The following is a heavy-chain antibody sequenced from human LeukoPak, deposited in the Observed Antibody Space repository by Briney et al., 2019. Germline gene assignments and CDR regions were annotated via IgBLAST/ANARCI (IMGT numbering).Heavy chain of an antibody. CDR2: ISCSGGST. CDR3: AKPFPYCTNGVCYLFDY. D-gene: IGHD2-8*01. Sequence: GGSLRLSCAASGFTFSSYAMSWVRQAPGKGLEWVSAISCSGGSTYYADSVKGRFTISRDNSKNTLYLQMNSLRAEDTAVYYCAKPFPYCTNGVCYLFDYWGQGTLVTVSS. CDR1: GFTFSSYA. J-gene: IGHJ4*02. V-gene: IGHV3-23*01.